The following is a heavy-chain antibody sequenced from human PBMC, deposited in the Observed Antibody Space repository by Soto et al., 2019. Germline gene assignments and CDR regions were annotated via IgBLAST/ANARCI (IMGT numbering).Heavy chain of an antibody. D-gene: IGHD5-18*01. CDR3: ARDSYNYGYTKGMDA. V-gene: IGHV4-31*03. CDR2: IFYSGST. J-gene: IGHJ6*02. CDR1: GASISSGGYY. Sequence: KPSETLSLTCTVSGASISSGGYYWNWIRQHPGKGLEWIGYIFYSGSTSYNPSLKSRVTISGDRSKNQVSLKLSSVTAADTAVYYCARDSYNYGYTKGMDAWGQGTTVTVSS.